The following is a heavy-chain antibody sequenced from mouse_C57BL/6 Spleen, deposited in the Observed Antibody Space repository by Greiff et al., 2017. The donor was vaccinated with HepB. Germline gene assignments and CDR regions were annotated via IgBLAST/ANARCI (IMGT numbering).Heavy chain of an antibody. CDR1: GFTFSDYY. CDR2: INYDGSST. V-gene: IGHV5-16*01. D-gene: IGHD3-3*01. J-gene: IGHJ2*01. CDR3: ARGRGTFDY. Sequence: EVKLMESEGGLVQPGSSMKLSCTASGFTFSDYYMAWVRQVPEKGLEWVANINYDGSSTYYLDSLKSRFIISRDNAKNILYLQMSSLKSEDTATYYCARGRGTFDYWGQGTTLTVSS.